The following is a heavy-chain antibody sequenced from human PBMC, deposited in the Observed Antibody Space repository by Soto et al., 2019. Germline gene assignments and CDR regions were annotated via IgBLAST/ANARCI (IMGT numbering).Heavy chain of an antibody. CDR3: AHAGDYDLLSFDH. CDR1: GFSLTTTSMG. CDR2: IYWDDDQ. V-gene: IGHV2-5*02. Sequence: QITLKESGPPLVRPAQTLTLTCAFSGFSLTTTSMGVAWIRQPPGKALEWLALIYWDDDQRYSPALKDRLTISQDTSRSRLVLTISNMKPEDTGTYFCAHAGDYDLLSFDHWGPGTLVTVSS. D-gene: IGHD4-17*01. J-gene: IGHJ4*02.